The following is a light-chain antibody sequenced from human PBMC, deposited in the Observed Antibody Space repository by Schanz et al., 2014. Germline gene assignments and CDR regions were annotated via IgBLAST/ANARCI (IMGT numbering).Light chain of an antibody. Sequence: QSALTQPASVSGSPGQSITISCTGTSSDIGGRAYVSWYQQHPGKAPKLMIYDVSNRPSGVSNRFSGSKSGNTASLTISGLQAEDEADYYCSSYTSSSTFWVFGGGTKLTVL. CDR2: DVS. V-gene: IGLV2-14*01. J-gene: IGLJ3*02. CDR1: SSDIGGRAY. CDR3: SSYTSSSTFWV.